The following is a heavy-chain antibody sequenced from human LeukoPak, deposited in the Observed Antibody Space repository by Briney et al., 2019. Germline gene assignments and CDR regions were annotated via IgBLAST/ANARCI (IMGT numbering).Heavy chain of an antibody. V-gene: IGHV3-7*01. D-gene: IGHD5-18*01. CDR3: ARGGSGYSYSDY. Sequence: PGGSLRLSCAASGFTFSSYGMSWVRQAPGKGLECVAKIREDGNEKHYVDSVKGRFTISRDNAKNSLFLQMNNLRVDDTAVYYCARGGSGYSYSDYWGQGTLVTVSS. CDR1: GFTFSSYG. CDR2: IREDGNEK. J-gene: IGHJ4*02.